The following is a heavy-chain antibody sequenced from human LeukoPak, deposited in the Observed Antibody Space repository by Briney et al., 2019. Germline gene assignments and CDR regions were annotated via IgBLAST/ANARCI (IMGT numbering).Heavy chain of an antibody. V-gene: IGHV3-7*04. Sequence: GGSLRLSCAASGFTFSSYWMSWVRQAPGKGLEWVANIKQDGSEKYYVDSVKGRFTISRDNAKNSLYLQMNSLRAEDTAVYYCAGAGITIFGVVITPFYMDVWGKGTTVTVSS. CDR2: IKQDGSEK. D-gene: IGHD3-3*01. CDR1: GFTFSSYW. J-gene: IGHJ6*03. CDR3: AGAGITIFGVVITPFYMDV.